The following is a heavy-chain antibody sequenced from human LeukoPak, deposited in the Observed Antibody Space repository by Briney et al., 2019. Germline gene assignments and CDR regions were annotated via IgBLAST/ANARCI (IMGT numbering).Heavy chain of an antibody. CDR3: ARVGGYSLLYYYYYMYG. CDR1: GGSISSYS. Sequence: SETLSLTSTVSGGSISSYSWSGSRQPPGKGLEWIGYIYYSGSTNYNPSLKSRVTISVDTSKNQFSLKLSSVTAADTAVYYCARVGGYSLLYYYYYMYGGSKGTTVTVSS. J-gene: IGHJ6*03. D-gene: IGHD3-22*01. CDR2: IYYSGST. V-gene: IGHV4-59*01.